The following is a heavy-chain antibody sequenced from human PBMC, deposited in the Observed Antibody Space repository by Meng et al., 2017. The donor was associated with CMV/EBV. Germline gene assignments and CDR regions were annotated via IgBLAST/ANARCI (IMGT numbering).Heavy chain of an antibody. Sequence: GGSLRLSCAACGFTFSSYDMHWVRQATGKGLEWVSAIGTAGDTYYPGSVKGQFTISRENAKNSLYLQMNSLRAGDTAVYYCARIDVDTAMVPYYYGMDVWGQGTTVTVSS. CDR3: ARIDVDTAMVPYYYGMDV. D-gene: IGHD5-18*01. J-gene: IGHJ6*02. V-gene: IGHV3-13*03. CDR1: GFTFSSYD. CDR2: IGTAGDT.